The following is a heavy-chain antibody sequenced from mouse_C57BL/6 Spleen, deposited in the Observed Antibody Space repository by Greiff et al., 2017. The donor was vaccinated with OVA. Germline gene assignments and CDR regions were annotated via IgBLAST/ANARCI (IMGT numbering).Heavy chain of an antibody. CDR2: ISGGGGNT. Sequence: EVKLMESGGGLVKPGGSLKLSCAASGFTFSSYTMSWVRQTPEQRLEWVATISGGGGNTYYPDSVKGRFTISRDNAKNTLYLQMSSLRSEDTALYYCARDDYAAVAYWGQGTLVTVSA. CDR1: GFTFSSYT. D-gene: IGHD2-4*01. CDR3: ARDDYAAVAY. V-gene: IGHV5-9*01. J-gene: IGHJ3*01.